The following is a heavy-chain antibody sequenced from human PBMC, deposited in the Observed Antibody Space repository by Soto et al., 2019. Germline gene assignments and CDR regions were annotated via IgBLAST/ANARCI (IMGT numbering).Heavy chain of an antibody. CDR1: GGSISGYY. V-gene: IGHV4-59*01. D-gene: IGHD6-19*01. CDR2: IYYSGST. J-gene: IGHJ4*02. Sequence: SETLSLTCTVSGGSISGYYWSWIRQPPGKGLEWIGYIYYSGSTNYNPSLKRRVTISADTSKNQFSLKLTSVTAADTAVYYCARGGYSSGWNNYFDSWGQGTLVTVSS. CDR3: ARGGYSSGWNNYFDS.